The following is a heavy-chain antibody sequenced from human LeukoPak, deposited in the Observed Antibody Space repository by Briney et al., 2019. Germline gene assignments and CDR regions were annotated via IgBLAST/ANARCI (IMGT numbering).Heavy chain of an antibody. D-gene: IGHD4-17*01. Sequence: PGGSLRLSCAASGFTFSNGIHWVRQAPGKGLEWVTFIRYDGSNEYYADSVKGRFTISRDNAKNSLYLQMNSLRADDTAVYYCARDRYGDYGIEDYWGQGTLVTVSS. CDR2: IRYDGSNE. CDR1: GFTFSNG. V-gene: IGHV3-30*02. CDR3: ARDRYGDYGIEDY. J-gene: IGHJ4*02.